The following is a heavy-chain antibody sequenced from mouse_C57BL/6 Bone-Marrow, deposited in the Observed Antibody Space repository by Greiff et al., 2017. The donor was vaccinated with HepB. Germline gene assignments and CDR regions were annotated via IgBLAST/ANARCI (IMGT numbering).Heavy chain of an antibody. Sequence: EVQLQQSGAELVRPGASVKLSCTASGFNIKDDYMHWVKQRPEQGLEWIGWIDPENGDTEYASKFQSKATITADTSSNTAYLQLSSLTSEDTAVYYCTRRTMDYWGQGTSVTVSS. CDR1: GFNIKDDY. V-gene: IGHV14-4*01. CDR3: TRRTMDY. CDR2: IDPENGDT. J-gene: IGHJ4*01.